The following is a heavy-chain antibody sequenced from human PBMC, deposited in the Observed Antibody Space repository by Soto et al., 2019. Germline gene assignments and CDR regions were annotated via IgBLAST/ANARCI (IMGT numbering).Heavy chain of an antibody. Sequence: QVQLVQSGAEVKKPGASVKVSCKASGYTFTSYAMHWVRQAPGQRLEWMGWINAGNGNTKYSQKFQGRFTITRDTYESTAYMELRSLRSEATAVYYCARDSPVTADHGQWGIFDYWGQGTLVSVSS. CDR3: ARDSPVTADHGQWGIFDY. CDR1: GYTFTSYA. CDR2: INAGNGNT. J-gene: IGHJ4*02. V-gene: IGHV1-3*01. D-gene: IGHD2-21*02.